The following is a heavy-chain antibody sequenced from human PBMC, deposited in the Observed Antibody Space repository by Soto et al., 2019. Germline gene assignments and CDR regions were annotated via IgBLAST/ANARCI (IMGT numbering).Heavy chain of an antibody. D-gene: IGHD4-4*01. CDR3: ATGDYNHYIRSNWLGP. CDR1: GGSISSGGYY. CDR2: IYYSGGT. V-gene: IGHV4-31*03. J-gene: IGHJ5*02. Sequence: SETLSLTCTVSGGSISSGGYYWNWIRQHPGKGLEWIGYIYYSGGTYYSPSLNSRLTISIDTSKNQFSLELTSVTAADTAVYYCATGDYNHYIRSNWLGPWGQGTLVTVSS.